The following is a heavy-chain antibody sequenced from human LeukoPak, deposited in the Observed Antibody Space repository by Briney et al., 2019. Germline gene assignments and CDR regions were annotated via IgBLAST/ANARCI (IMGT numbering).Heavy chain of an antibody. CDR3: ARDRDRRIAVADVPDY. V-gene: IGHV1-18*01. D-gene: IGHD6-19*01. CDR1: GYTFTIYG. Sequence: ASVTVSFKASGYTFTIYGISWVRQAPGQGLEWMGWISAYNGNTNYAQRLQGRVTITTDTSTSTAYMELRSLRSDDTAVYYCARDRDRRIAVADVPDYWGQGTLVTVSS. J-gene: IGHJ4*02. CDR2: ISAYNGNT.